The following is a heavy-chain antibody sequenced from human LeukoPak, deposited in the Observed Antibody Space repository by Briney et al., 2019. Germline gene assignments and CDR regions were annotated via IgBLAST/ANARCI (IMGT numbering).Heavy chain of an antibody. D-gene: IGHD3-22*01. Sequence: GRSLTLSCAASGLTFSSYGMHWVRQAPGKGLEGVAVISYDGSNKYYADSVKGRFTISRDNSKNTLYLQMNSLRAEDTAVYYCAKDFDSDYDSSGYPDFDYWGQGTLVTVSS. CDR2: ISYDGSNK. V-gene: IGHV3-30*18. J-gene: IGHJ4*02. CDR3: AKDFDSDYDSSGYPDFDY. CDR1: GLTFSSYG.